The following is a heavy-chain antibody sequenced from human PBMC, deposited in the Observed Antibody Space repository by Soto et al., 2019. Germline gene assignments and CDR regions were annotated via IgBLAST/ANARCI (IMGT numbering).Heavy chain of an antibody. CDR2: IIPIFGTA. J-gene: IGHJ5*02. CDR3: ARWFWSPTLRPNWFDP. Sequence: QVQLVQSGAEVKKPGSSVKVSCKASGGTFSSYAISWVRQAPGQGLEWMGGIIPIFGTANYAQKFQGRVTITADESTSTAYIELSSLRSEDTAVYYCARWFWSPTLRPNWFDPWGQGTLVTVSS. V-gene: IGHV1-69*01. D-gene: IGHD3-3*01. CDR1: GGTFSSYA.